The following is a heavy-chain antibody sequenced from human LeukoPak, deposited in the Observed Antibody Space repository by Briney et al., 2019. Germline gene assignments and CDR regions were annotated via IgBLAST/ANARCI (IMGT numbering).Heavy chain of an antibody. D-gene: IGHD6-19*01. Sequence: SQTLSLTCVVSGDSVSSKNGAWNWIRQSPSRGLEWLGRTYYRSKWYNDYAESMEGRMTISQDTSKNQYSLHPNSVTPDDTAVYYCARDFGTTGWHTFDYWGQGTLVTVS. CDR2: TYYRSKWYN. J-gene: IGHJ4*02. V-gene: IGHV6-1*01. CDR3: ARDFGTTGWHTFDY. CDR1: GDSVSSKNGA.